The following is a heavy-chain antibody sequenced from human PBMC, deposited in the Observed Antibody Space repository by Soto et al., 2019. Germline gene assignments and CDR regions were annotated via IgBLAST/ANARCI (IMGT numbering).Heavy chain of an antibody. CDR2: IIPIFGTA. V-gene: IGHV1-69*13. Sequence: SVKVSCKASGGTFSSYAISWVRQAPGQGLEWMGGIIPIFGTANYAQKFQGRVTITADESTSTAYMELSSLRSEDTAVYYCARTYCGGDCYSDYWGQGTLVTVSS. CDR3: ARTYCGGDCYSDY. D-gene: IGHD2-21*02. J-gene: IGHJ4*02. CDR1: GGTFSSYA.